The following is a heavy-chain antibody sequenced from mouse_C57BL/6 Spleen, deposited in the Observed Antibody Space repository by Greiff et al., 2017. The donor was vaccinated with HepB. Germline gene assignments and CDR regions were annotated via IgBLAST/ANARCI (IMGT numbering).Heavy chain of an antibody. J-gene: IGHJ1*03. CDR1: GFTFSSYA. D-gene: IGHD1-1*01. V-gene: IGHV5-4*01. CDR2: ISDGGSYT. CDR3: ASSDYYGSSYWYFDV. Sequence: DVQLVESGGGLVKPGGSLKLSCAASGFTFSSYAMSWVRQTPEKRLEWVATISDGGSYTYYPDNVKGRFTISRDNAKNNLYLQMSHLKSEDTAMYYCASSDYYGSSYWYFDVWGTGTTVTVSS.